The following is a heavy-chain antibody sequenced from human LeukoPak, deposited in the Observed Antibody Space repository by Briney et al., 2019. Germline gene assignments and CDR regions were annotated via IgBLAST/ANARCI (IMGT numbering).Heavy chain of an antibody. D-gene: IGHD6-6*01. J-gene: IGHJ6*02. CDR2: IIPIFGTA. CDR1: GGTFSSYA. Sequence: SVKVSCKASGGTFSSYAISWVRQAPGQGLEWMGGIIPIFGTANYAQKFQGRVTITADESTSTAYMELSRLRSDDTAVYYCARFEYSSPDSGYGMDVWGQGTTVTVSS. V-gene: IGHV1-69*13. CDR3: ARFEYSSPDSGYGMDV.